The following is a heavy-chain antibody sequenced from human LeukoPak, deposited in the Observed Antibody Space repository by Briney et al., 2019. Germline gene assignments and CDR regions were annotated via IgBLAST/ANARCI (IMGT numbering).Heavy chain of an antibody. CDR2: IWYDGSNK. CDR3: ARQDPTAQYGMDV. D-gene: IGHD4-11*01. V-gene: IGHV3-33*01. Sequence: GGSLRLSCAASGFTFSSYGMHWVRQAPGKGLEWVAVIWYDGSNKYYADSVKGRFTISRDNSKNTLYLQMNSLRAEDTAVYYCARQDPTAQYGMDVWGQGTTVTVSS. J-gene: IGHJ6*02. CDR1: GFTFSSYG.